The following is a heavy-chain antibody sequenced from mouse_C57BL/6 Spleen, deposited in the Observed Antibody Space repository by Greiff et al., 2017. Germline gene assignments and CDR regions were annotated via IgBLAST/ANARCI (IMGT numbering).Heavy chain of an antibody. D-gene: IGHD4-1*01. CDR3: ARRGSNWPYWYFDV. J-gene: IGHJ1*03. Sequence: EVKLQESGPELVKPGASVKISCKASGYSFTDYNMNWVKQSNGKSLEWIGVINPNYGTTSYNQKFKGKATLTVDQSSSAAYMQLNSLTSEDSAVYYCARRGSNWPYWYFDVWGTGTTVPVSS. V-gene: IGHV1-39*01. CDR1: GYSFTDYN. CDR2: INPNYGTT.